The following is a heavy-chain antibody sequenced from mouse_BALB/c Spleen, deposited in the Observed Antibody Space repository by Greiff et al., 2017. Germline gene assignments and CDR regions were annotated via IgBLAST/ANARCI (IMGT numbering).Heavy chain of an antibody. CDR1: GFTFSDYY. CDR3: AREAPFAY. Sequence: DVKLVESGGGLVKPGGSLKLSCAASGFTFSDYYMYWVRQTPEKRLEWVATISDGGSYTYYPDSVKGRFTISRDNAKNNLYLQMSSLKSEDTAMYYCAREAPFAYWGQGTLVTVSA. CDR2: ISDGGSYT. J-gene: IGHJ3*01. V-gene: IGHV5-4*02.